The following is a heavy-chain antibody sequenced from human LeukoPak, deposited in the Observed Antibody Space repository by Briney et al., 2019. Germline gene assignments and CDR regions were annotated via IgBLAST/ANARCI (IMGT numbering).Heavy chain of an antibody. Sequence: GGSLRLSCAASGFTFDGYAMHWVRQAPGKGLEWVSLISGDGGSTYYADSVKGRFTISRDNSKNSLYLQMNSLRTEDTALYYCAKAKGGYGGNSFSNAFDIWGQGTMVTVSS. CDR2: ISGDGGST. J-gene: IGHJ3*02. V-gene: IGHV3-43*02. D-gene: IGHD4-23*01. CDR1: GFTFDGYA. CDR3: AKAKGGYGGNSFSNAFDI.